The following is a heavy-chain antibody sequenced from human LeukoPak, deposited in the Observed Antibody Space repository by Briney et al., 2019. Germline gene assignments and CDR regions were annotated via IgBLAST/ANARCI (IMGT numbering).Heavy chain of an antibody. V-gene: IGHV1-18*01. CDR2: ISAYNGNT. J-gene: IGHJ6*03. D-gene: IGHD3-10*01. CDR3: ARDLEYYGSGGDYMDV. CDR1: GYTFTSYG. Sequence: ASVKVSCKASGYTFTSYGISWVRQAPGQGLEWMGCISAYNGNTNYAQKLQGRVTMTTDTSTSTAYMELRSLRSDDTAVYYCARDLEYYGSGGDYMDVWGKGTTVTVSS.